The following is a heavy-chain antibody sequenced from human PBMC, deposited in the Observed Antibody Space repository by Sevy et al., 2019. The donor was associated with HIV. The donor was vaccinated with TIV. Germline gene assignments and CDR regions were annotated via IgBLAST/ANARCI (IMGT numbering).Heavy chain of an antibody. J-gene: IGHJ4*02. CDR3: ARDLPSCGGDCY. V-gene: IGHV3-30-3*01. Sequence: GGSLRLSCAASGFTFSSYAMHWVRQAPGKGLEWVAVISYDGSNKYYADSVKGRFTISRDNSKNTLYLQMNSLIAEDTAVYYCARDLPSCGGDCYWGQGTLVTVSS. D-gene: IGHD2-21*02. CDR1: GFTFSSYA. CDR2: ISYDGSNK.